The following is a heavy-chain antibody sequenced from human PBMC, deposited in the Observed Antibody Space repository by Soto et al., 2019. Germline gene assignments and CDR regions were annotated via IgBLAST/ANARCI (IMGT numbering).Heavy chain of an antibody. Sequence: EVQLLESGGGSVQPGGSLRLSCAASGFTFITYDMTWVRQAPGKGLEWVSVSRGSDGSTYYADSVKGRFTISSDNSKNTVYLQRNSLRADDTAIYYGVKGNGGDYWAQGTLVTVSS. CDR1: GFTFITYD. V-gene: IGHV3-23*01. CDR3: VKGNGGDY. J-gene: IGHJ4*02. D-gene: IGHD1-1*01. CDR2: SRGSDGST.